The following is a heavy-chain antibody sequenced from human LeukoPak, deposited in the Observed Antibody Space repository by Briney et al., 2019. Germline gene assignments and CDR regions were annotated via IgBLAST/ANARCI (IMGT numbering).Heavy chain of an antibody. CDR3: ARGNDILTGYQSLYYFDY. V-gene: IGHV4-59*01. Sequence: SETLSLTCTVSGGSISSYYWSWIRQPPGKGLEWIGYIYYSGSTNYNPSLKSRVTISVDTSKNQFSLKLSSVTAEDTAVYYCARGNDILTGYQSLYYFDYWGQGTLVTVSS. J-gene: IGHJ4*02. CDR2: IYYSGST. CDR1: GGSISSYY. D-gene: IGHD3-9*01.